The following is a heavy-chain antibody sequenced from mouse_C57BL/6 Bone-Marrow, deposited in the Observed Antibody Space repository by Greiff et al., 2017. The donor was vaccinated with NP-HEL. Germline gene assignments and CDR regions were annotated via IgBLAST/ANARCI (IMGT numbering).Heavy chain of an antibody. D-gene: IGHD3-1*01. CDR2: IDPSDSET. J-gene: IGHJ2*01. V-gene: IGHV1-52*01. Sequence: QVQLKQPGAELVRPGSSVKLSCKASGYTFTSYWMHWVKQRPIQGLEWIGNIDPSDSETHYNQKFKDKATLTVDNSSSTAYMQLSSLTSEDSAVYCCSRGYSCYFDYWGQGTTLTVSS. CDR1: GYTFTSYW. CDR3: SRGYSCYFDY.